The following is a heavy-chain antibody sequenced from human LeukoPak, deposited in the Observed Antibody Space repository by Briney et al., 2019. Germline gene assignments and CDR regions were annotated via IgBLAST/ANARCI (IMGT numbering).Heavy chain of an antibody. CDR3: TAHGSFDY. CDR2: IKSITTGGTT. J-gene: IGHJ4*02. D-gene: IGHD5-12*01. V-gene: IGHV3-15*01. Sequence: GGSLRLSCAASGFTFNNAWMSCVRQAPGKGLERVGRIKSITTGGTTDYAAPVKGRFTISRDDSKHTLYLQMNSLKIEDTAVYYCTAHGSFDYWGQGTLVTVCS. CDR1: GFTFNNAW.